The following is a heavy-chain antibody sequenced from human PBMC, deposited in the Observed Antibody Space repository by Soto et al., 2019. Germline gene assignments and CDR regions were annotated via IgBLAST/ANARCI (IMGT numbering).Heavy chain of an antibody. CDR3: ARVPVADGYNRHYYFDY. CDR1: GFTFSDYY. D-gene: IGHD5-12*01. CDR2: ISSSSSYT. V-gene: IGHV3-11*06. J-gene: IGHJ4*02. Sequence: PGGSLRLSCAASGFTFSDYYMSWIRQAPGKGLEWVSYISSSSSYTNYADSVKGRFTISRDNAKNSLYLQMNSLRAEDTAVYYCARVPVADGYNRHYYFDYWGQGTLVTVSS.